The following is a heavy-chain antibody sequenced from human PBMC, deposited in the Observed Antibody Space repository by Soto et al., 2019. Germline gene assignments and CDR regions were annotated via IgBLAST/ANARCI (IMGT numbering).Heavy chain of an antibody. V-gene: IGHV3-9*01. CDR1: GFSFDDYG. CDR2: ISWNSGDI. CDR3: AMDNDVDRVGPFDY. J-gene: IGHJ4*02. D-gene: IGHD5-12*01. Sequence: EVPLVESGGGSVQPGRSLRLSCAASGFSFDDYGMHWVRQGPGKGLEWVSGISWNSGDIYYADSVKGRFTISIANAKRALYLQMNSLRTADTALYNWAMDNDVDRVGPFDYWGQGILVTAPS.